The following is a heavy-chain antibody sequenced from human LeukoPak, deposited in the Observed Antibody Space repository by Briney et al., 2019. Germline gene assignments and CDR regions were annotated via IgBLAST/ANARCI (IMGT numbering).Heavy chain of an antibody. CDR3: ARRPYSSGWGDIDY. J-gene: IGHJ4*02. CDR2: IYYSGRT. Sequence: SETLSLTCTVSGGSISSSSYYWGWIRQPPGKGLEWIGSIYYSGRTYYNPSLKSRVTISVDTSKNQFSLKLSSVTAADTAVYYCARRPYSSGWGDIDYWGQGTLVTVSS. CDR1: GGSISSSSYY. D-gene: IGHD6-19*01. V-gene: IGHV4-39*01.